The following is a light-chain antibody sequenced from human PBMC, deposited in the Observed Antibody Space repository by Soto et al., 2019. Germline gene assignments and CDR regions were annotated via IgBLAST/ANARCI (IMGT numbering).Light chain of an antibody. CDR1: QSVDSSY. CDR2: GAS. J-gene: IGKJ4*01. V-gene: IGKV3-20*01. CDR3: QQYGSSPLT. Sequence: EIVLTQSPGTLSLSPGERATLSCRASQSVDSSYLAWYQQKPGQAPRLLMYGASSRVTGTPDRFSGSGSGTDFTLTISRLEPEDFAVYYCQQYGSSPLTFGGGTKVEIK.